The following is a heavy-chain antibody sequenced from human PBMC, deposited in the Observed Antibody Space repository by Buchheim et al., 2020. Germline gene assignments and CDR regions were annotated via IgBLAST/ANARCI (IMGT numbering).Heavy chain of an antibody. CDR2: IVPIFGTA. Sequence: QVQLVQSGAEVKKPGSSVKVSCKVSGGTFSSYTISWVRQAPGQGLEWVGGIVPIFGTANYAQKFQGRVTITADESTSTAYMELSSLRSEDTAVYYCARDRYDFWSGYWEGGYYYGMDVWGQGTT. J-gene: IGHJ6*02. D-gene: IGHD3-3*01. V-gene: IGHV1-69*01. CDR3: ARDRYDFWSGYWEGGYYYGMDV. CDR1: GGTFSSYT.